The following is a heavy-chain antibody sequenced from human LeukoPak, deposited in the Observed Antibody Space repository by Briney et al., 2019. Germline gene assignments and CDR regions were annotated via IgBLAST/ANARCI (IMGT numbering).Heavy chain of an antibody. D-gene: IGHD3-22*01. CDR2: IYSSGTT. J-gene: IGHJ5*02. V-gene: IGHV4-61*02. CDR1: GASITTNT. CDR3: ARDVYYCDSSCYYLRGWFDP. Sequence: SETLSLTCIVSGASITTNTNTSGWIRQPAGKGLEGIGRIYSSGTTKYTPPLKSRVTISVDTAKTQLSLKLSSVTAADTAVYYCARDVYYCDSSCYYLRGWFDPWGQGTLVTVSS.